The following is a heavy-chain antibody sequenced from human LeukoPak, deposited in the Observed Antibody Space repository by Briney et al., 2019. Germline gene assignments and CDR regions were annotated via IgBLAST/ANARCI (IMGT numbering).Heavy chain of an antibody. V-gene: IGHV3-53*01. CDR1: GFTVSSNY. J-gene: IGHJ4*02. Sequence: GGSLRLSCAASGFTVSSNYMSWVRQAPGKGLEWVSVIYSGGSTYYADSVKGRFTISRDNSKNTLYLQMNSLRAEDTAVYYRAKDRSDYVWGSYRRPYYFDYWGQGTLVTVSS. D-gene: IGHD3-16*02. CDR2: IYSGGST. CDR3: AKDRSDYVWGSYRRPYYFDY.